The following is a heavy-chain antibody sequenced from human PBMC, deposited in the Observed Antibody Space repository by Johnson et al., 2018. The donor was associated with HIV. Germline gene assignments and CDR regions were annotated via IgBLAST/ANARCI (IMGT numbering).Heavy chain of an antibody. CDR1: GFTFDDYA. J-gene: IGHJ3*02. Sequence: VQLVESGGGVVRPGGSLRLSCAAYGFTFDDYAMHWVRQAPGKGLEWVSGISWNSGTIGYADSVKGRFTISRDNAKISLYLQMDSLRDEDTAVYYCAKDMSRVVTPWAVSFDIWGQGTMVTVSS. CDR3: AKDMSRVVTPWAVSFDI. D-gene: IGHD4-23*01. CDR2: ISWNSGTI. V-gene: IGHV3-9*01.